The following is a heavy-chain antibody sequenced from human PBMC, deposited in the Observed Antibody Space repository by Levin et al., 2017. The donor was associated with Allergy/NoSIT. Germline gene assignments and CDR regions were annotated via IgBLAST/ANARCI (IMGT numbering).Heavy chain of an antibody. Sequence: GGSLRLSCAASGFAFSSYAMNWVRQAPGKGLEWVSGISGSGGSTYYADSVQGRFTISRDNSKNTLYLQMNSLRAEDTAVYYCAKGGYYYDNSGYYQLANIFDCWGQGTLVTVSS. CDR3: AKGGYYYDNSGYYQLANIFDC. CDR1: GFAFSSYA. CDR2: ISGSGGST. D-gene: IGHD3-22*01. V-gene: IGHV3-23*01. J-gene: IGHJ4*02.